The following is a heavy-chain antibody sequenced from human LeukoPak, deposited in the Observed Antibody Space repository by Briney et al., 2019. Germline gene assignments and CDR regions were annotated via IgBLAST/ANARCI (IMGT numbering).Heavy chain of an antibody. CDR1: GYTLTELS. CDR3: ATGMVRGVIINGYNWFDS. V-gene: IGHV1-24*01. J-gene: IGHJ5*01. Sequence: ASVKVSCKVSGYTLTELSMHWVRQAPGKGLEWMGGFDPEDGETIYAQKFQGRVTMTEDTSTDTAYMELSSLRSEDTAVYYCATGMVRGVIINGYNWFDSWGQGTLVTVSS. D-gene: IGHD3-10*01. CDR2: FDPEDGET.